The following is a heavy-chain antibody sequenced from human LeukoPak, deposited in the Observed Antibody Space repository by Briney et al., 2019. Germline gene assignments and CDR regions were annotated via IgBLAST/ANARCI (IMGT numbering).Heavy chain of an antibody. D-gene: IGHD6-13*01. J-gene: IGHJ5*02. CDR2: IYYSGST. CDR3: ARFIAAAGDNWFDP. CDR1: GGSISSGDYY. Sequence: SSETLSLTCTVSGGSISSGDYYWSWIRQPPGKGLEWIGYIYYSGSTYYNPSLKSRVTISVDTSKNQFSLKLSSVTAADTAVYYCARFIAAAGDNWFDPWGQGTLVTVSS. V-gene: IGHV4-30-4*02.